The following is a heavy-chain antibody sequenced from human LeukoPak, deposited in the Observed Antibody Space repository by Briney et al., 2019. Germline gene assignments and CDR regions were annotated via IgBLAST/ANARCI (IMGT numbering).Heavy chain of an antibody. Sequence: AGGSLRLSCAASGFTLSSYSMSWVRQGPGKGLQWVSVISGRGGDTYYADSVKGRFTISRDNSQNTLYLQMNSLRAEDTAVYYCARSGLSRFGFWGQGTLVTVSS. J-gene: IGHJ4*02. CDR2: ISGRGGDT. V-gene: IGHV3-23*01. CDR1: GFTLSSYS. D-gene: IGHD2/OR15-2a*01. CDR3: ARSGLSRFGF.